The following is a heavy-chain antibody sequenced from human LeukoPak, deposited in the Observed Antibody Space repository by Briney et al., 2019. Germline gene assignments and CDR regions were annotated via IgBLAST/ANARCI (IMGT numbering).Heavy chain of an antibody. V-gene: IGHV3-23*01. CDR2: ISGSGGST. Sequence: GGSLRLSCAASGFTFSSYAMSWVRQAPGKGLEWVSAISGSGGSTYYADSVKGRFTISRDNSKNTLYLQMNSLRAEDTAVYYCAKDKSGSSSWYRSYYFDYWGQGTLVTVSS. CDR1: GFTFSSYA. J-gene: IGHJ4*02. D-gene: IGHD6-13*01. CDR3: AKDKSGSSSWYRSYYFDY.